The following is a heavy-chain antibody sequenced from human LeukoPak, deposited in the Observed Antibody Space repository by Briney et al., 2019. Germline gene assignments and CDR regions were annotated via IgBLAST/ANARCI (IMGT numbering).Heavy chain of an antibody. Sequence: PGGSLRLSCAASGFTFSSYSMNWVRQAPGKGLEWVAFIRYDGSNKYYADSEKDRFTISRDNSKNTLYLQMNSLRAEDTAVYYCANRPPYSSSRDMDVWGKGTTVTVSS. CDR2: IRYDGSNK. J-gene: IGHJ6*03. CDR1: GFTFSSYS. V-gene: IGHV3-30*02. D-gene: IGHD6-13*01. CDR3: ANRPPYSSSRDMDV.